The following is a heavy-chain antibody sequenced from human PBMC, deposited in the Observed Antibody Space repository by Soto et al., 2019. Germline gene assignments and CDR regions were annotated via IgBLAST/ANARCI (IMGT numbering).Heavy chain of an antibody. CDR3: ARTILGYCSGGSCYSFDY. V-gene: IGHV4-59*08. J-gene: IGHJ4*02. D-gene: IGHD2-15*01. CDR2: IYYSGST. CDR1: GGSISSYY. Sequence: SETLSLTCTVSGGSISSYYWSWIRQPPGKGLEWIGYIYYSGSTNYNPSLKSRVTISVDTSKNQFSLKLSSVTAADTAVYYCARTILGYCSGGSCYSFDYWGQGTLVTVSS.